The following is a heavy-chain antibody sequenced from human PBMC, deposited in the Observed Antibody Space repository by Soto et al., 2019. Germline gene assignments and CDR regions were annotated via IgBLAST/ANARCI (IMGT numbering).Heavy chain of an antibody. CDR1: GFTFSSYS. J-gene: IGHJ3*02. CDR3: AGSPEYYYDSSGYSPLDAFDI. CDR2: ISSSSSYI. Sequence: PGGSLRLSCAASGFTFSSYSMNWVRQAPGKGLEWVSSISSSSSYIYYADSVKGRFTISRDNAKNSLYLQMNSLRAEDTAVYYCAGSPEYYYDSSGYSPLDAFDIWGQGTMVTVSS. D-gene: IGHD3-22*01. V-gene: IGHV3-21*01.